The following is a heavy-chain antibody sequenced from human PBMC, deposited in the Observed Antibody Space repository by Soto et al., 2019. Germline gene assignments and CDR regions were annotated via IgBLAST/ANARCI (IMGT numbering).Heavy chain of an antibody. CDR1: GFTFSSYA. V-gene: IGHV3-23*01. CDR2: ISGSGGST. CDR3: AKGVYIVVVPAAPIDS. D-gene: IGHD2-2*01. Sequence: GGSLRLSCAASGFTFSSYAMSWVRQAPGKGLEWVSAISGSGGSTYYADSVKGRFTISRGNSKNTLYLQMNSLRAEDTAVYYCAKGVYIVVVPAAPIDSWGQGTLVTVSS. J-gene: IGHJ5*01.